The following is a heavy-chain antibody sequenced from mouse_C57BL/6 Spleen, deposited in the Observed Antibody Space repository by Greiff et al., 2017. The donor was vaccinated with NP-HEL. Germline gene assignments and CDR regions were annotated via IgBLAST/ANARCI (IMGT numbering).Heavy chain of an antibody. CDR2: IDPETGGT. CDR3: TRGSSYYYAMDY. Sequence: QVQLKQSGAELVRPGASVTLSCKASGYTFTDYEMHWVKQTPVHGLEWIGAIDPETGGTAYNQKFKGKAILTADKSSSTAYMELRSRTSEDSAVYYCTRGSSYYYAMDYWGQGTSVTGSS. V-gene: IGHV1-15*01. D-gene: IGHD1-1*01. CDR1: GYTFTDYE. J-gene: IGHJ4*01.